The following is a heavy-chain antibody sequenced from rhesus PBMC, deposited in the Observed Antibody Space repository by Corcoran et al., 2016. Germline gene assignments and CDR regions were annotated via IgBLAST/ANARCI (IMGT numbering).Heavy chain of an antibody. V-gene: IGHV4-80*01. CDR2: INGKCGNT. Sequence: QVQLQESGPGLVKPSETLSLTCAVSGASISSYWWSWIRQPPGKGQEWIGEINGKCGNTFYNPPLKSRVTMSKDAAKSQFSLKLSAVTAADTAVYYCARGNGGQDYWGQGVLVTVSS. D-gene: IGHD1-32*01. CDR3: ARGNGGQDY. J-gene: IGHJ4*01. CDR1: GASISSYW.